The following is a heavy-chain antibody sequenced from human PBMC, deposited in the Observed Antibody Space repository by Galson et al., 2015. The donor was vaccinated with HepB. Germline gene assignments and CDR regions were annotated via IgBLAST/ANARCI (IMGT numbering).Heavy chain of an antibody. Sequence: LRLSCAASGFSFSTYWMSWVRQAPGKGLEWVANIKDDGGEKYYVESVKGRFTISRDNAKNSLWLQMNSLRAEDTAMYYCVRDREVPGGGDWFDPWGQGTLVTVSS. J-gene: IGHJ5*02. CDR3: VRDREVPGGGDWFDP. D-gene: IGHD2-2*01. CDR2: IKDDGGEK. CDR1: GFSFSTYW. V-gene: IGHV3-7*01.